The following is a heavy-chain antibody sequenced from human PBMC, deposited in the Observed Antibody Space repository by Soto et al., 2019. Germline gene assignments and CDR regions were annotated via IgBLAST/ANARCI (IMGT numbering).Heavy chain of an antibody. CDR1: GFTFSNCA. Sequence: GGSLRLSCAASGFTFSNCAMSWVRQAPGKGLEWVSGIRDSGGATYYADSVKGRFTISRDNSKNTLYLRMNSLRAEDTAVYFCAKDSRHYSSAWYADFDNWGQGTLVTVSS. D-gene: IGHD6-13*01. CDR2: IRDSGGAT. CDR3: AKDSRHYSSAWYADFDN. V-gene: IGHV3-23*01. J-gene: IGHJ4*02.